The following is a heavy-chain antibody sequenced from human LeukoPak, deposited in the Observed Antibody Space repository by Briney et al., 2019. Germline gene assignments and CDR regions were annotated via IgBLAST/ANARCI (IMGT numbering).Heavy chain of an antibody. Sequence: PSETLSLTCTVSGGSVTTTSYYWAWIRQPPGKELEWIGSIYHSGKTYYNPSLKSRVTLSIDTSKYQFSLMVNSVTAADTAVYYCARVGVDTAMVTEYYFDYWGQGTLVTVSS. CDR3: ARVGVDTAMVTEYYFDY. D-gene: IGHD5-18*01. V-gene: IGHV4-39*01. J-gene: IGHJ4*02. CDR2: IYHSGKT. CDR1: GGSVTTTSYY.